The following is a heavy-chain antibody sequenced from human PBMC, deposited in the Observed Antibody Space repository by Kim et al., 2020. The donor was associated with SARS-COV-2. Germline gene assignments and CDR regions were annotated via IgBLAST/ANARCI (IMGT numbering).Heavy chain of an antibody. D-gene: IGHD5-12*01. CDR3: ARHQYSGYDPPYCYSMDV. J-gene: IGHJ6*02. Sequence: GGSLRLSCATSGFTFSSYAMSWVRQAPGKGLEWVSSIRGDGSNTFHADSVKGRFTTSRDKSKYTLYLQMNSLGAEDTAVYYCARHQYSGYDPPYCYSMDVWGQGTTVTVSS. CDR1: GFTFSSYA. V-gene: IGHV3-23*01. CDR2: IRGDGSNT.